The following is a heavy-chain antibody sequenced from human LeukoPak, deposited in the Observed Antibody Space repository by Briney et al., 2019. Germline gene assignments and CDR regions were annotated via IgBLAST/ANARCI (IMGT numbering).Heavy chain of an antibody. Sequence: SETLSLTCTVSGGSISSSSYYWGWIRQPPGKGLEWIGSIYYSGSTNYNPSLKSRVTISVDTSKNQFSLKLSSVTAADTAVYYCARGSSIDYGEGLGPWGQGTLVTVSS. CDR3: ARGSSIDYGEGLGP. V-gene: IGHV4-39*07. CDR1: GGSISSSSYY. D-gene: IGHD4-17*01. CDR2: IYYSGST. J-gene: IGHJ5*02.